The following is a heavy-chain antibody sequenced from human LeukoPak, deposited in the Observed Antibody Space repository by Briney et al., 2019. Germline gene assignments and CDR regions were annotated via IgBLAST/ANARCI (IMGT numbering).Heavy chain of an antibody. Sequence: GGSLRLSCAASGFTFSRLAMTWVRQAPGKGLEWVSTISASGTYYADAVKGRFTISRDNSRNTLSLQMDSLRAEDTAVYYWARDEGGGYGDNRYFDYWGQGTLVTVSS. D-gene: IGHD4-17*01. CDR3: ARDEGGGYGDNRYFDY. V-gene: IGHV3-23*01. CDR1: GFTFSRLA. J-gene: IGHJ4*02. CDR2: ISASGT.